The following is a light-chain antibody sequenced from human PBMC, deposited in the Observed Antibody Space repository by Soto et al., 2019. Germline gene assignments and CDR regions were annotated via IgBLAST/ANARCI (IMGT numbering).Light chain of an antibody. Sequence: DIQMTQSPYSLSAAVGDRVTIACRASQNINTYLNWYQQKPGKAPKLLIFDAASLQSGVPSRFSGGGSSTDFTLTITSLQPEDFATYYWQQTSSAPFTFGPGTKVAIK. CDR3: QQTSSAPFT. J-gene: IGKJ3*01. V-gene: IGKV1-39*01. CDR2: DAA. CDR1: QNINTY.